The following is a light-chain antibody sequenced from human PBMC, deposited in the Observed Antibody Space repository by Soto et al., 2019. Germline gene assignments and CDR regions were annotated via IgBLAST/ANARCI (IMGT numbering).Light chain of an antibody. CDR2: TAS. Sequence: DIQMTQSPSSLSASVGDRVTITCRASQSILSYFNWYQQKPGKAPKLRIYTASSLQSGVPSRFSGSGPGTEFALTISSLQPEAFATYYCQQRYNTPWTFGQGTKVEIK. CDR1: QSILSY. J-gene: IGKJ1*01. CDR3: QQRYNTPWT. V-gene: IGKV1-39*01.